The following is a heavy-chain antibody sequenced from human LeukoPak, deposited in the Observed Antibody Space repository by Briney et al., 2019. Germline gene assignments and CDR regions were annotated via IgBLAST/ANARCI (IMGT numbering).Heavy chain of an antibody. CDR2: INHNGST. J-gene: IGHJ4*02. V-gene: IGHV4-34*01. CDR3: ATRSRGYSYGYLIY. CDR1: GGSFSGYY. Sequence: PSETLSLTCAVYGGSFSGYYWSWIRQPPGKGLEWIGEINHNGSTNYNPSLKSRVTISVDTSKNQFSLKLSSVTAADTAVYYCATRSRGYSYGYLIYWGQGTLVTVSS. D-gene: IGHD5-18*01.